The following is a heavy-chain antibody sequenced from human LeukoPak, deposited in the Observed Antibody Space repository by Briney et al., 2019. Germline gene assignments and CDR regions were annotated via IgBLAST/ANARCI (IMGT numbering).Heavy chain of an antibody. CDR3: ARDRIAVTGRKYYYYMDV. D-gene: IGHD6-19*01. V-gene: IGHV1-69*06. J-gene: IGHJ6*03. Sequence: SVTVSFKGSGGTFTNYAISWVRQAPGQGREWMGGIIPIFGTANYAQKFQGRVTITADKSTSTAYMELSSLRSEDTAMYYCARDRIAVTGRKYYYYMDVWGKGTTVTVSS. CDR2: IIPIFGTA. CDR1: GGTFTNYA.